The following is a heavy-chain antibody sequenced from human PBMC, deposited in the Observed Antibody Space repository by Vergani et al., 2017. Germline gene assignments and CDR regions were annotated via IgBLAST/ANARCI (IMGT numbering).Heavy chain of an antibody. D-gene: IGHD3-3*01. J-gene: IGHJ6*03. CDR1: GFTFSNAW. CDR3: VKDGRDFWSGYYTAYYYYYYMDV. CDR2: IKSKTDGGTT. Sequence: EVQLLESGGGLVQPGGSLRLSCAASGFTFSNAWMSWVRQAPGKGLEWVGRIKSKTDGGTTDYAAPVKGRFTISRDDSKNTLYLQMSSLRAEDTAVYYCVKDGRDFWSGYYTAYYYYYYMDVWGKGTTVTVSS. V-gene: IGHV3-15*05.